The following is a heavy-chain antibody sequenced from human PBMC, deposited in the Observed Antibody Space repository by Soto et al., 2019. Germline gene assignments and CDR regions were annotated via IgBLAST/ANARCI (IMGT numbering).Heavy chain of an antibody. V-gene: IGHV1-69*13. CDR2: IIPIFGTA. CDR1: GGTFSSYA. Sequence: EASVKVSCKASGGTFSSYAISWVRQAPGQGLEWMGGIIPIFGTANYAQKFQGRVTITADESTSTAYMELSSLRSEDTAVYYCARVHSPSEAFDIWGQGTMVTVSS. CDR3: ARVHSPSEAFDI. J-gene: IGHJ3*02.